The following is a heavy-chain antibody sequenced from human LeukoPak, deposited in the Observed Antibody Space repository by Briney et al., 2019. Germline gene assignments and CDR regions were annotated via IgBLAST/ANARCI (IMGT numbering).Heavy chain of an antibody. CDR3: ARLEGQGGQQLVLSQHNWFDP. J-gene: IGHJ5*02. CDR1: GSIFTSYW. CDR2: IYPGDSDT. V-gene: IGHV5-51*01. D-gene: IGHD6-13*01. Sequence: GASLQISCKGSGSIFTSYWIGWVRQLPGKGLEWMGIIYPGDSDTRYSPSFQGQVTISADKSISTAYPQWSSLKASDTAMYYCARLEGQGGQQLVLSQHNWFDPWGQGTLVTVSS.